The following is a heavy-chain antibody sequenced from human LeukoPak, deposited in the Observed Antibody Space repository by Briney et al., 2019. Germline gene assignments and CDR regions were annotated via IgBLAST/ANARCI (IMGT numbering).Heavy chain of an antibody. CDR3: AKGSGSGWYGWFAP. Sequence: GGSLRLSCAASGFTFSTYAMTWVRQAPGKGLEWVSSIDASGGSTYYADSVKGRFTISRDNSKNTFYLQMNTLRADDTAVYYCAKGSGSGWYGWFAPWGQGTLVTVSS. D-gene: IGHD6-19*01. CDR2: IDASGGST. V-gene: IGHV3-23*01. J-gene: IGHJ5*02. CDR1: GFTFSTYA.